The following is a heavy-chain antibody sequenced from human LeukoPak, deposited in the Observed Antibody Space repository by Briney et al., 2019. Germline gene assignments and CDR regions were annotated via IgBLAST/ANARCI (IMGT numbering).Heavy chain of an antibody. D-gene: IGHD3-10*01. CDR3: ARGSTMVRGVIISPSPPYYYYYMDV. CDR1: GGTFSSYA. Sequence: ASVKVSCKASGGTFSSYAISRVRQAPGQGLEWMGGIIPIFGTANYAQKFQGRVTITTDESTSTAYMELSSLRSEDTAVYYCARGSTMVRGVIISPSPPYYYYYMDVWGKGTTVTVSS. V-gene: IGHV1-69*05. J-gene: IGHJ6*03. CDR2: IIPIFGTA.